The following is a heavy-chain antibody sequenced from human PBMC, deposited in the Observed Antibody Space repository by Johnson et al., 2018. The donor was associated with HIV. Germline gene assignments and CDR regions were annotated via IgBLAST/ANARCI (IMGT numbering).Heavy chain of an antibody. CDR1: VFPFRNYG. CDR3: AKTMAQGEYAFDV. D-gene: IGHD3-10*01. V-gene: IGHV3-23*04. J-gene: IGHJ3*01. CDR2: IGGSVPNP. Sequence: VQLVEPGGALVQPGGSLRLSSASSVFPFRNYGMLWVRQAPGKGLELVSSIGGSVPNPYYPDSMNGRFTISRDNSKNSLYLQLTSLRDDDTAVYYCAKTMAQGEYAFDVWGQGTLVTVSS.